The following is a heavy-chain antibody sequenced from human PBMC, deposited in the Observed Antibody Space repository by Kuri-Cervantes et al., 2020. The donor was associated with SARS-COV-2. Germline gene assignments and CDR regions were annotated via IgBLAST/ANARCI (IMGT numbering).Heavy chain of an antibody. Sequence: GSLRLSCTVAGGSISSGDYYWGWIRQPPGKGLEWIGSIFRSGITYYNPSLKSRVTMSVDTTKNQFSLKLSSVTAADTAVYYCARIDYHTSGYYYYYYYMDVWGKGTTVTVSS. CDR1: GGSISSGDYY. D-gene: IGHD3-22*01. CDR2: IFRSGIT. CDR3: ARIDYHTSGYYYYYYYMDV. V-gene: IGHV4-39*01. J-gene: IGHJ6*03.